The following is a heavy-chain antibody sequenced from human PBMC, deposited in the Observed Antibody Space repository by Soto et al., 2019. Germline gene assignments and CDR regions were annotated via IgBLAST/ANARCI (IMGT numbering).Heavy chain of an antibody. CDR3: ARHNYGSGSTYFDY. Sequence: SETLSLTCTVSGGSISSSSYYWGWIRQPPGKVLEWIGSIYYSGSTYYNPSLKSRVTISVDTSKNQFSLKLSSVTAADTAVYYCARHNYGSGSTYFDYWGQGTLVTVSS. D-gene: IGHD3-10*01. CDR2: IYYSGST. CDR1: GGSISSSSYY. J-gene: IGHJ4*02. V-gene: IGHV4-39*01.